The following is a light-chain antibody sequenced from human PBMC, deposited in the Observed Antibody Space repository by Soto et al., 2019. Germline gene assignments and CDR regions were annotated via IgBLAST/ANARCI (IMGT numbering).Light chain of an antibody. CDR2: GAS. CDR3: QQYDNSPLT. V-gene: IGKV3-20*01. Sequence: EIVLTQSPGTLSLSPGERATLSCRASQSVSSSFLAWYQQKPGQAPRLLIYGASSRATGIPDRFSGSGSGTVFTLTISRLEPEDFAVYYCQQYDNSPLTFAGGTKVEIK. J-gene: IGKJ4*01. CDR1: QSVSSSF.